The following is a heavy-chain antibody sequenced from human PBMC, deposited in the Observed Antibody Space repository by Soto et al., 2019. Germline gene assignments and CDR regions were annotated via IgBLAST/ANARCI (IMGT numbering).Heavy chain of an antibody. J-gene: IGHJ6*02. CDR2: IYHSGST. CDR3: ARGGYGSGSYRRYYYYGMDV. D-gene: IGHD3-10*01. CDR1: GGSISSSNW. V-gene: IGHV4-4*02. Sequence: PSETLSLTCAVSGGSISSSNWWSWVRQPPGKGLEWIGEIYHSGSTNYNPSLKSRVTISVDKSKNQFSLKLSSVTAADTAVYYCARGGYGSGSYRRYYYYGMDVWGQGTTVTVSS.